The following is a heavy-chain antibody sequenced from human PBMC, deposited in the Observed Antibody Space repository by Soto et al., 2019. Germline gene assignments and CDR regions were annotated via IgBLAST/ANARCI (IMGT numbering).Heavy chain of an antibody. J-gene: IGHJ4*02. Sequence: GGSLRLSCAASGFTFSSYEMNWVRQAPGKGLEWVSYISSSGSTIYYADSVKGRFTISRDNAKRSLYLQMNSLRAEDTAVYYCARESTVITAFDYWGQGTLVTVSS. D-gene: IGHD4-17*01. CDR1: GFTFSSYE. CDR2: ISSSGSTI. V-gene: IGHV3-48*03. CDR3: ARESTVITAFDY.